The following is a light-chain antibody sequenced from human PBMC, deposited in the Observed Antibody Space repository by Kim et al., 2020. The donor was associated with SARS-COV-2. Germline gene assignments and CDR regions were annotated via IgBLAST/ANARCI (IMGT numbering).Light chain of an antibody. CDR3: QQYGLSPRT. V-gene: IGKV3-20*01. CDR1: QTVGNNY. J-gene: IGKJ1*01. Sequence: SPGERATLSCGATQTVGNNYLAWHQQKPGQAPRLLIYGASNRATGIPDRFSGSGSGTGFTLTISRLEPEDSAVYYCQQYGLSPRTFGQGTKVEIK. CDR2: GAS.